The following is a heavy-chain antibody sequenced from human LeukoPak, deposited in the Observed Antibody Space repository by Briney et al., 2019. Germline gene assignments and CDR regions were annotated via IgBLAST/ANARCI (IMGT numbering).Heavy chain of an antibody. Sequence: PGGSLRLSCAASGXTFSSYWMHWVRQAPGKGLVWVSRINSDGSSTSYADSVKGRFTISRDNAKNTLYLQMNSLRGEDTAVYYCAREDAGSSFSFDYWGRGTLVTVSS. CDR2: INSDGSST. V-gene: IGHV3-74*01. J-gene: IGHJ4*02. CDR1: GXTFSSYW. CDR3: AREDAGSSFSFDY.